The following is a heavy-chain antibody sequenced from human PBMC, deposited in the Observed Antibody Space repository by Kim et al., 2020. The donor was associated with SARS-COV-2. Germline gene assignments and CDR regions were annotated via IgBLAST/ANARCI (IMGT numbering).Heavy chain of an antibody. CDR2: ISAYNGNT. D-gene: IGHD3-10*01. CDR1: GYTFTSYG. Sequence: ASVKVSCKASGYTFTSYGISWVRQAPGQGLEWMGWISAYNGNTNYAQKLQGRVTMTTDTSTSTAYMELRSLRSDDTAVYYCARRYYGSGSYRGFDPWGQGTLVTVSS. V-gene: IGHV1-18*01. J-gene: IGHJ5*02. CDR3: ARRYYGSGSYRGFDP.